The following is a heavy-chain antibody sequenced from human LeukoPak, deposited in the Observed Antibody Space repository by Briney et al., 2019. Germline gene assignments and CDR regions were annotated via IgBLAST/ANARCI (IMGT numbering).Heavy chain of an antibody. J-gene: IGHJ4*02. CDR2: IIPIFGTA. V-gene: IGHV1-69*05. Sequence: ASVKVSSKASGGTLSSYSISWVRQAPGQGLEWMGGIIPIFGTANYEQKFQGRVTITTDESTSTAYMELSSLRSEDTAVYYCARVMWDDYGDYVSHYYFDYWGQGTLVTVSS. D-gene: IGHD4-17*01. CDR1: GGTLSSYS. CDR3: ARVMWDDYGDYVSHYYFDY.